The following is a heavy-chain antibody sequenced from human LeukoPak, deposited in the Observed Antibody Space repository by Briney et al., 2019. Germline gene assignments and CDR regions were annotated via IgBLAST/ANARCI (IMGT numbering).Heavy chain of an antibody. CDR1: GFTFSSFE. J-gene: IGHJ4*02. CDR3: ARSWSRKAPLDY. Sequence: GGSLRLSCAASGFTFSSFEMNWVRQAPGKGLEWISYISNSGGTIYYPDSVKGRFTISRDDAKNSLYLQMNSLRAEDTAVYYCARSWSRKAPLDYWGQGTLVTVSS. CDR2: ISNSGGTI. V-gene: IGHV3-48*03. D-gene: IGHD2-8*02.